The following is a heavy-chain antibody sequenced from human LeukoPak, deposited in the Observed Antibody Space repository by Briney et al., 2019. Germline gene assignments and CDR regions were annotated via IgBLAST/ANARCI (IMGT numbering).Heavy chain of an antibody. D-gene: IGHD6-13*01. CDR1: GGSISSSSYY. Sequence: RASETLSLTCTVSGGSISSSSYYWGWIRQPPGKRLEWIGSIYYSGSTYYNPSLKSRVTLSVDTSKNQFSLRLTSVTAADTAFYYCAREEYSSDWYGHDSWGQGTLVTVSS. CDR2: IYYSGST. J-gene: IGHJ4*02. V-gene: IGHV4-39*07. CDR3: AREEYSSDWYGHDS.